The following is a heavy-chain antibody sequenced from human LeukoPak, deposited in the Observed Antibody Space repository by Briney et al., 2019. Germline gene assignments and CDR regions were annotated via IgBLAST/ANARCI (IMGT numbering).Heavy chain of an antibody. CDR3: ARGDSGSWYVCNWFDP. CDR2: IGTAGDT. V-gene: IGHV3-13*01. J-gene: IGHJ5*02. Sequence: GGSLRLSCAASGFTFSSYDMPWVRQATGKGLEWVSAIGTAGDTYYPGSVKGRFTISRENAKNSLYLQMNSLRAGDTAVYYCARGDSGSWYVCNWFDPWGQGTLVTVSS. D-gene: IGHD6-13*01. CDR1: GFTFSSYD.